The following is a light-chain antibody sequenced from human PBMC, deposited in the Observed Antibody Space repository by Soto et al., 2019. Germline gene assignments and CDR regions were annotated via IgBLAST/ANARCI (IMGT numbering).Light chain of an antibody. Sequence: IQMTQSPSTLSASVGDRVTITCRASQSISSWLAWYQQKPGKDPKLLIYDASSLQSGVPSRFSGSGTGTEFPLPFPCLQLDDLALNPWQQYSSNTPPTFAG. CDR2: DAS. J-gene: IGKJ4*01. CDR3: QQYSSNTPPT. V-gene: IGKV1-5*01. CDR1: QSISSW.